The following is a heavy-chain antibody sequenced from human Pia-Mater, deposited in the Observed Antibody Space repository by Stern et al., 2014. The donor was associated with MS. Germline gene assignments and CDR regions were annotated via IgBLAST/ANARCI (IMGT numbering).Heavy chain of an antibody. J-gene: IGHJ4*02. Sequence: VQLVQSGAEVRKPGASVKVSCKASGYTFTGHYVHWVRQAPGQGLEWMGRIGPTSGATNFAQKFQGRVTLTRDTSISTAYMELSSLTSDDTAVYYCARQYSSYPDCWGQGTLVTVSS. D-gene: IGHD4-11*01. CDR2: IGPTSGAT. V-gene: IGHV1-2*06. CDR1: GYTFTGHY. CDR3: ARQYSSYPDC.